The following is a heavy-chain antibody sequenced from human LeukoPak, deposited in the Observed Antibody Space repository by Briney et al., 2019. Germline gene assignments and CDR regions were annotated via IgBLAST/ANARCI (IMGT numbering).Heavy chain of an antibody. CDR2: IKSKTDPGTT. CDR3: TTDLLWFGELYGPPHYFLDY. Sequence: GGSLRLSCAASGFSFSDAWMSWVRQAPGKGLEWVGRIKSKTDPGTTDYAAPLKGRFTIPRDDSKNTLYLQMNSLKTEDTAVYYCTTDLLWFGELYGPPHYFLDYWGQGTLVTVSS. J-gene: IGHJ4*02. V-gene: IGHV3-15*01. D-gene: IGHD3-10*01. CDR1: GFSFSDAW.